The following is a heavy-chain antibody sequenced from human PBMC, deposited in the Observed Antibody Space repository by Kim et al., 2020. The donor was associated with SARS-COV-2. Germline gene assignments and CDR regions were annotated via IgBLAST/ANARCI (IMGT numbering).Heavy chain of an antibody. CDR2: ISGSGGST. D-gene: IGHD2-2*01. V-gene: IGHV3-23*01. CDR1: GFTFSSYA. J-gene: IGHJ4*02. CDR3: AKDPGYCSSTSCYDYFDY. Sequence: GGSLRLSCAASGFTFSSYAMSWVRQAPGKGLEWVSAISGSGGSTYYADSVKGRFTISRDNSKNTLYLQMNSLRAEDTAVYYCAKDPGYCSSTSCYDYFDYWGQGTLVAVSS.